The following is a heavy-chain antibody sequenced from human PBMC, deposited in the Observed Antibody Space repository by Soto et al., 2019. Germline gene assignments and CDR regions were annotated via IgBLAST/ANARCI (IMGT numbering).Heavy chain of an antibody. J-gene: IGHJ4*02. CDR2: IYYSGST. Sequence: SETLSLTCTVSGGSISSSSYYWGWIRQPPGKGLEWIGSIYYSGSTYYNPSLKSRVTISVDTSKNQFSLKLSSVTAADTAVYYCAGGYSYGLRAFDYWGQGTLVTVSS. V-gene: IGHV4-39*01. D-gene: IGHD5-18*01. CDR1: GGSISSSSYY. CDR3: AGGYSYGLRAFDY.